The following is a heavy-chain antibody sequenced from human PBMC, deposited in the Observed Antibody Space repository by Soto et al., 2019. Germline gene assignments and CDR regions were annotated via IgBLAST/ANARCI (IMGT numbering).Heavy chain of an antibody. Sequence: ASVTVSCKASGYTFTSYYMHWVRQAPGQGLEWMGIINPSGGSTSYAQKFQGRVTMTRDTSTSTVYMELSSLRSEDTAVYYCASLLLGGGTCLDPCGEGTLVTVSS. CDR3: ASLLLGGGTCLDP. J-gene: IGHJ5*02. D-gene: IGHD2-15*01. V-gene: IGHV1-46*03. CDR1: GYTFTSYY. CDR2: INPSGGST.